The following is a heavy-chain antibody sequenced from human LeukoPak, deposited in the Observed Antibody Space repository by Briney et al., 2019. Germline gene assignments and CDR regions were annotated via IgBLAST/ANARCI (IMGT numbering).Heavy chain of an antibody. CDR3: ARLSCDYGDYRICWDFDY. D-gene: IGHD4-17*01. V-gene: IGHV1-2*02. CDR1: GYTFTGYY. J-gene: IGHJ4*02. Sequence: ASVKVSCKASGYTFTGYYMHWERQAPGQGLEWMGWINPNSGGTNYAQKVQGRVTMTRDTSISTAYMELSRLRSGDTAVYYCARLSCDYGDYRICWDFDYWGQGTLVTVSS. CDR2: INPNSGGT.